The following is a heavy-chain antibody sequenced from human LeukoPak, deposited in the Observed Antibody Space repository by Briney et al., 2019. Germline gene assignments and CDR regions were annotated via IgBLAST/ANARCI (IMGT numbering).Heavy chain of an antibody. CDR1: GYSITSSSW. D-gene: IGHD3-10*01. CDR3: ARKENVYYYFDY. V-gene: IGHV4-28*01. CDR2: IYHSGTT. Sequence: SDTLSLTCAVSGYSITSSSWWGWIRQPPGKGLEWIGYIYHSGTTYYNPSLQSRVTMSVDTSKNQFSLKLSSVTAVDTAVYYCARKENVYYYFDYWGQGTLVAVSS. J-gene: IGHJ4*02.